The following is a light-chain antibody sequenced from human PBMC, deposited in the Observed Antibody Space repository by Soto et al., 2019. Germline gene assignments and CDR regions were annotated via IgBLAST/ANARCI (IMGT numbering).Light chain of an antibody. CDR2: AAS. CDR1: QSVSSTY. Sequence: EIVLTQSPGTLSLSPGERATLSCRASQSVSSTYLAWYRQKPGQAPRLLMYAASSRANGIPDRFSGSGSGTDFTLTITKLEPEDFAVYYCQQSSSSPTTFGQGTRLDMK. V-gene: IGKV3-20*01. J-gene: IGKJ5*01. CDR3: QQSSSSPTT.